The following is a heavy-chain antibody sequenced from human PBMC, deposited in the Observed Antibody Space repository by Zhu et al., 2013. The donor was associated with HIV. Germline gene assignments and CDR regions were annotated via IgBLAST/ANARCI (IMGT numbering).Heavy chain of an antibody. D-gene: IGHD5-12*01. CDR3: ARNRLVATIIYYYYYGMDV. Sequence: QVQLVQSGAEVKKPGASVKVSCKASGYTFTGYYMHWVRQAPGQGLEWMGWINPNSGGTNYAQKFQGRVTMTRDTSISTAYMELSRLRSDDTAVYYCARNRLVATIIYYYYYGMDVWGQGTTGHRLL. J-gene: IGHJ6*02. V-gene: IGHV1-2*02. CDR2: INPNSGGT. CDR1: GYTFTGYY.